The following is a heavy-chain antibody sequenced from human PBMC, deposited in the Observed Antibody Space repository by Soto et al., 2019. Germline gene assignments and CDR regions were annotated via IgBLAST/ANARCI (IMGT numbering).Heavy chain of an antibody. V-gene: IGHV1-69*01. CDR3: ATGRGSGGFDS. Sequence: QVQLVQSGAEVKKPGSSVKVSCKASGGTSNRYAFSWVRQAPGQGLEWMGGSIPIFGTANYAQKFQGRATITAVESTSTGYMELSRLRSDDTATYYCATGRGSGGFDSWGQGTQVIVSS. CDR1: GGTSNRYA. D-gene: IGHD3-16*01. CDR2: SIPIFGTA. J-gene: IGHJ4*02.